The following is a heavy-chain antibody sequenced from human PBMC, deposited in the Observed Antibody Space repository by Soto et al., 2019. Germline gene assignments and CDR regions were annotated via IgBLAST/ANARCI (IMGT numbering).Heavy chain of an antibody. CDR3: ARDVGIHDAFDI. CDR2: IYHTGNT. CDR1: TDSFNDYY. V-gene: IGHV4-59*13. Sequence: QVRLHESGPGLVKPSETLSLTCTVSTDSFNDYYWSWIRQPPGKGLEWIGSIYHTGNTNYNPSLEIRVRISVDTSKIQFSLSLSSVTAADTAVYYCARDVGIHDAFDIWGQGTLVTVSS. D-gene: IGHD5-18*01. J-gene: IGHJ3*02.